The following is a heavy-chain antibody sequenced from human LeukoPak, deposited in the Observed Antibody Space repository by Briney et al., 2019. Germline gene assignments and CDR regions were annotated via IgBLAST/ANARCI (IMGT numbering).Heavy chain of an antibody. CDR3: AREPTVTTGRFDY. CDR2: IWYDGSNK. J-gene: IGHJ4*02. V-gene: IGHV3-33*01. Sequence: GRSLRLSCTASGFTFSSYGMHWVRQAPGKRLEWVAVIWYDGSNKYYADSVKGRFTISRDNSKNTLYLQMNSLRAEDTAVYYCAREPTVTTGRFDYWGQGTLVTVSS. CDR1: GFTFSSYG. D-gene: IGHD4-11*01.